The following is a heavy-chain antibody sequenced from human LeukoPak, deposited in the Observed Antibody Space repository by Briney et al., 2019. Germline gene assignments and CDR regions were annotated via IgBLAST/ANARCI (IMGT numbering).Heavy chain of an antibody. D-gene: IGHD3-22*01. J-gene: IGHJ4*02. Sequence: SETLSLTCVVYGESFSGYSWSWIRQPPGKGLEWIGEINQRRNTNYNPSLKSRVTISTDTSKNQFSLKLSSVTAADTAVYYCARHGHPYYYDSSGYYQDYWGQGTLVTVSS. V-gene: IGHV4-34*01. CDR3: ARHGHPYYYDSSGYYQDY. CDR2: INQRRNT. CDR1: GESFSGYS.